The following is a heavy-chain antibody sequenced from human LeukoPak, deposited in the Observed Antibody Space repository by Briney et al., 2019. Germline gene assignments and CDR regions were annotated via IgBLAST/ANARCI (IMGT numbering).Heavy chain of an antibody. J-gene: IGHJ4*02. V-gene: IGHV3-23*01. D-gene: IGHD3-22*01. CDR3: AKDGSRDTMIVVVPFDY. CDR2: ISGSGGST. CDR1: GFTFSSYA. Sequence: GGSLRLSCAASGFTFSSYAMSWVRQAPGKGLEWVSAISGSGGSTYCADSVKGRFTISRDNSKNTLYLQMNSLRAEDTAVYYCAKDGSRDTMIVVVPFDYWGQGTLVTVSS.